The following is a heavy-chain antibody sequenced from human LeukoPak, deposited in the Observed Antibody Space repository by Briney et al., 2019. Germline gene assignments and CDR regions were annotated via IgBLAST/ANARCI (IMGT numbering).Heavy chain of an antibody. V-gene: IGHV1-8*01. J-gene: IGHJ5*02. D-gene: IGHD4-23*01. CDR1: GYTFTSYG. CDR3: ARMDYGGNDVNWFDP. Sequence: ASVRVSCKASGYTFTSYGINWARQATGQGLEWMGWMNPNSGNTGYAQKFQGRVTMTRNISISTAYMELSSLRSDDTAVYYCARMDYGGNDVNWFDPWGQGTLVTVSS. CDR2: MNPNSGNT.